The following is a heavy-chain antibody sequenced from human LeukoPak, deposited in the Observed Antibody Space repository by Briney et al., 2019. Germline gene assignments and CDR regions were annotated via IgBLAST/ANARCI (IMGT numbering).Heavy chain of an antibody. D-gene: IGHD3-16*02. CDR2: INAGNGNT. Sequence: ASVKVSCKASGYTFTSYAMHWVRQAPGQRLEWMGWINAGNGNTKYSQKFQGRVTMTTDTSTSTAYMELRSLRSDDTAVYYCARLYYDYVWGSYRSAPSFDYWGQGTLVTVSS. CDR1: GYTFTSYA. V-gene: IGHV1-3*01. J-gene: IGHJ4*02. CDR3: ARLYYDYVWGSYRSAPSFDY.